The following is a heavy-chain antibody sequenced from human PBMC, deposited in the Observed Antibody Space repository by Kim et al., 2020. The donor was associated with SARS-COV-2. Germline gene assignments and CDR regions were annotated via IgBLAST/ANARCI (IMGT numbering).Heavy chain of an antibody. V-gene: IGHV3-43*01. CDR3: AKDEVSAAAGGRVDGMDV. CDR2: ISWDGGST. D-gene: IGHD6-13*01. Sequence: GGSLRLSCAASGFTFDDYTMHWVRQAPGKGLEWVSLISWDGGSTYYADSVKGRFTVSRDNSKNSLYLQMNSLRTEDTALYYCAKDEVSAAAGGRVDGMDVWGQGTTVTVSS. J-gene: IGHJ6*02. CDR1: GFTFDDYT.